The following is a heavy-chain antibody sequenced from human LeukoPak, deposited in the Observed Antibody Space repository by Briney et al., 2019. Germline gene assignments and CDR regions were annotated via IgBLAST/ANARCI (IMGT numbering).Heavy chain of an antibody. Sequence: SETLSLTCTVSGGSLSKYYWSWIRQPQGRGLEWIAYINYSGTSNYNPSLVSRVPISVDTSKHQFHLKLPPVTAADTAVYYCARHDRDSGSYYDFDYWGKGTLVTLS. CDR1: GGSLSKYY. CDR3: ARHDRDSGSYYDFDY. J-gene: IGHJ4*02. CDR2: INYSGTS. D-gene: IGHD1-26*01. V-gene: IGHV4-59*08.